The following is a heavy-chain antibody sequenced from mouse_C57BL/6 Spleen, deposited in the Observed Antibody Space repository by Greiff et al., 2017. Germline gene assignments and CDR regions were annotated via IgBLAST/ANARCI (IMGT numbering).Heavy chain of an antibody. D-gene: IGHD2-5*01. CDR1: GYTFTSYW. CDR3: VIDSNYGYFDV. V-gene: IGHV1-52*01. J-gene: IGHJ1*03. CDR2: IDPSDSET. Sequence: QVQLQQSGAELVRPGSSVKLSCKASGYTFTSYWMHWVKQRPIQGLEWIGNIDPSDSETHYNQKFKDKATLTVDKSSSTAYMQLSRLTSEDSAVYYCVIDSNYGYFDVWGTGTTVTVSS.